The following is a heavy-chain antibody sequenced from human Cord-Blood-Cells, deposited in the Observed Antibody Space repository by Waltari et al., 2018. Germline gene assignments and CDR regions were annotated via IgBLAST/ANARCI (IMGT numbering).Heavy chain of an antibody. CDR2: IYYSGST. CDR1: GGSISSSSYY. CDR3: GGHRTQLWLPRYDY. Sequence: QLQLQESGPGLVKPSETLSLTCTVSGGSISSSSYYWGWIRQPPGKGLEGIGSIYYSGSTYANPSRKSRVTISVDTSKNQCSLKLSSVTAADTAVYYCGGHRTQLWLPRYDYWGQGTLVTVSS. V-gene: IGHV4-39*01. D-gene: IGHD5-18*01. J-gene: IGHJ4*02.